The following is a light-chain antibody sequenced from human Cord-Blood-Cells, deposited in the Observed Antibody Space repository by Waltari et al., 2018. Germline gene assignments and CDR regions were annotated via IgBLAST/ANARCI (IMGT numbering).Light chain of an antibody. Sequence: DIQMTQSPSSLSASVGDRVTITFQASQSISSYLNWYQQKRGKAPKLLIYAASSLQSGVPSRFSGSGSGTDFTLTISSLQPEDFATYYCQQSYSTPWTFGQGTKVEIK. V-gene: IGKV1-39*01. J-gene: IGKJ1*01. CDR3: QQSYSTPWT. CDR2: AAS. CDR1: QSISSY.